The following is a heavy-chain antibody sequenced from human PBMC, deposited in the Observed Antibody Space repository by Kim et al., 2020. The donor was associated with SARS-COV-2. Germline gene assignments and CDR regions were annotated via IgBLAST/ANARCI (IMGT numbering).Heavy chain of an antibody. CDR1: GFTFSSYS. D-gene: IGHD5-18*01. CDR2: ISSSSRYI. J-gene: IGHJ4*02. CDR3: ARGSGYSNGSPEG. Sequence: GGSLRLSCAASGFTFSSYSMNWVRQAPGKGLEWVSSISSSSRYIDYADAVKGRFTVSRDNAKNSLDLQMNSLRAEDTAVYYCARGSGYSNGSPEGWGQGTLVPVTS. V-gene: IGHV3-21*01.